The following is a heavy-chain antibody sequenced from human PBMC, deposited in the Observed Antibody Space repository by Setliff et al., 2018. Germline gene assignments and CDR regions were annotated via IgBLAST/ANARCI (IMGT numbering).Heavy chain of an antibody. J-gene: IGHJ6*03. CDR1: GFTVSSNY. Sequence: PGESLRLSCAASGFTVSSNYISWVRQAPGKGLEWVSVIYSGGSTYYADSVKGRFTISRDNSKDTLYLQMNSLRAEDTAVYYCARATLQYSSSWYEYYYYYMDVWGKGTTVTVSS. D-gene: IGHD6-13*01. V-gene: IGHV3-66*02. CDR3: ARATLQYSSSWYEYYYYYMDV. CDR2: IYSGGST.